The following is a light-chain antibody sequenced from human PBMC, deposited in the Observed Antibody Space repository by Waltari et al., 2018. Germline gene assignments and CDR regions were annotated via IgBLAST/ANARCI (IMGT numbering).Light chain of an antibody. CDR1: QSVSSSY. V-gene: IGKV3-20*01. Sequence: EIVLTQSPGTLSLSPGERATLSCRASQSVSSSYLAWYQQKPGQAPRLLIYGASSRATGIPDRFSGSGSGTDFTLTISRLEPEXXXVYYCQQYGSSSWTFGQGTKVEIK. CDR3: QQYGSSSWT. CDR2: GAS. J-gene: IGKJ1*01.